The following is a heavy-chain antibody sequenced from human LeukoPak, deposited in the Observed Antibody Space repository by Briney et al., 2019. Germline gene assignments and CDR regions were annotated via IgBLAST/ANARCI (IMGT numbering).Heavy chain of an antibody. CDR1: GGSISSGGYY. CDR3: ARYWTGPNNWFDP. D-gene: IGHD3/OR15-3a*01. V-gene: IGHV4-31*03. J-gene: IGHJ5*02. CDR2: IYYSGST. Sequence: SETLSLTCTVSGGSISSGGYYWSWIRQHPGKGLEWIGYIYYSGSTSYNPSLKSRVTMSVDTSKNHFSLKLSSVTAADTAVYYCARYWTGPNNWFDPWGQGTLVTVSS.